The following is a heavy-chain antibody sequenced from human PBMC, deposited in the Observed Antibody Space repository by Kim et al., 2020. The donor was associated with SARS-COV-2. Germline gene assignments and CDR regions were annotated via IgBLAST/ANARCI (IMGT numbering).Heavy chain of an antibody. Sequence: SETLSLTCAVYGGSLSGYYWSWIRQPPGKGLEWIGEINHSGGTNYNPSLKSRVTISVDTSKNQFSLKLSSVSAADTAVYYCARGRAGVVPAPILGIGPHYYYYGLDVWGQGPTVTVSS. V-gene: IGHV4-34*01. CDR2: INHSGGT. CDR1: GGSLSGYY. J-gene: IGHJ6*02. D-gene: IGHD2-2*02. CDR3: ARGRAGVVPAPILGIGPHYYYYGLDV.